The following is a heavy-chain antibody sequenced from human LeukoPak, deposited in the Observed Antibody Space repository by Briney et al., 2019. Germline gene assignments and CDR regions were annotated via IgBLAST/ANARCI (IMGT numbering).Heavy chain of an antibody. CDR3: AKGKGYYDSSGFPY. CDR2: ISWNSGSI. V-gene: IGHV3-9*01. J-gene: IGHJ4*02. Sequence: GGSLRLSCAASGFTFDDYAMHWVRQAPGKGLEWVSGISWNSGSIGYADSVKGRFTISRDNAKNSLYLQMNSLRAEDTALYYCAKGKGYYDSSGFPYWGQGTLVTVSS. D-gene: IGHD3-22*01. CDR1: GFTFDDYA.